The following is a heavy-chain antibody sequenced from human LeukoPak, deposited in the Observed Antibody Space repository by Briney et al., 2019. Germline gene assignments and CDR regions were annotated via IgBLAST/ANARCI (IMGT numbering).Heavy chain of an antibody. Sequence: PGGSLRLFCAASGFILSNYGMNWVRQAPGRGLEWVAIIWDDGKNKYYADSVKGRFTISRDNSKNTLYLQMNSLRAEDTAVYYCARESVVVAGTVDYWGQGTLVTVSS. V-gene: IGHV3-33*01. D-gene: IGHD6-19*01. J-gene: IGHJ4*02. CDR3: ARESVVVAGTVDY. CDR2: IWDDGKNK. CDR1: GFILSNYG.